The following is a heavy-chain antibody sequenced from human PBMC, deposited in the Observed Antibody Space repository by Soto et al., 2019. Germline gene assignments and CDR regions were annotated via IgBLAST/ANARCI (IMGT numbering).Heavy chain of an antibody. CDR3: ASTGYSSSSGWFDP. Sequence: ASVKVSCKASGYTFTSYGISWVRQAPGQGLEWMGWISAYNGNTNYAQKLQGRVTMTTDTSTSTAYMELRSLRSDDTAVYYCASTGYSSSSGWFDPWGQGTLVTVSS. CDR2: ISAYNGNT. V-gene: IGHV1-18*01. J-gene: IGHJ5*02. D-gene: IGHD6-6*01. CDR1: GYTFTSYG.